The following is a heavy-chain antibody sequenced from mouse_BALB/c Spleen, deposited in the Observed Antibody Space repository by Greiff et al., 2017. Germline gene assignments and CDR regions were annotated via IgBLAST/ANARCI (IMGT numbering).Heavy chain of an antibody. D-gene: IGHD2-3*01. CDR3: ARDGPNYYAMDY. V-gene: IGHV5-6*01. Sequence: EVQVVESGGDLVKPGGSLKLSCAASGFTFSSYGMSWVRQTPDKRLEWVATISSGGSYTYYPDSVKGRFTISRDNAKNTLYLQMSSLKSEDTAMYYCARDGPNYYAMDYWGQGTSVTVSS. CDR1: GFTFSSYG. CDR2: ISSGGSYT. J-gene: IGHJ4*01.